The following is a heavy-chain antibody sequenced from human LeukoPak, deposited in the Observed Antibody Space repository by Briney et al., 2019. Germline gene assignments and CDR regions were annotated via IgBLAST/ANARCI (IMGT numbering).Heavy chain of an antibody. V-gene: IGHV3-33*01. CDR2: IWYEGSNK. D-gene: IGHD2-8*02. J-gene: IGHJ2*01. Sequence: GGSLRLSCAASRLTFRNYGMHWVRQAPGKGLEWVTIIWYEGSNKYYADSAKGRFPISRANSKNTLYLQMNSLRAEDTAVYYCARGPRSGTGGCYFDLWGRGPLATVSA. CDR3: ARGPRSGTGGCYFDL. CDR1: RLTFRNYG.